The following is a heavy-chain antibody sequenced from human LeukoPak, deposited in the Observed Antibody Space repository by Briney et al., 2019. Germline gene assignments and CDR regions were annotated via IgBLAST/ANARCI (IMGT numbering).Heavy chain of an antibody. J-gene: IGHJ5*02. D-gene: IGHD3-10*01. CDR1: GFTFSSYW. V-gene: IGHV3-7*04. Sequence: GGSLRLSCAASGFTFSSYWMSWVRQAPGKGLEWVANIKQDGSEKYYVDSVKGRFTISRDNAKNSLYLQMNSLRAGDTAVYYCARGSYGSGSYYSGDWFDPWGQGTLVTVSS. CDR2: IKQDGSEK. CDR3: ARGSYGSGSYYSGDWFDP.